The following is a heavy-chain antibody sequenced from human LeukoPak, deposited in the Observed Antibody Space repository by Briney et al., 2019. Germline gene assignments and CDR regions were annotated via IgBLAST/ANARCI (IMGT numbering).Heavy chain of an antibody. CDR2: IVVGSSNT. Sequence: SVKVSCKTSGFTFTNSAVQWVRQARGQRLEWIGWIVVGSSNTDYTQKFQERVTITRDMSTGTAYMELSSLRSEDTAVYYCAARPGGYASFDIWGQGQWSPSL. D-gene: IGHD3-16*01. V-gene: IGHV1-58*01. J-gene: IGHJ3*02. CDR1: GFTFTNSA. CDR3: AARPGGYASFDI.